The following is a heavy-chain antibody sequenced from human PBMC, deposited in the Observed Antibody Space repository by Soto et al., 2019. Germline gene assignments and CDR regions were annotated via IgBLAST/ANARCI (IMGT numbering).Heavy chain of an antibody. CDR1: GGSISSDY. J-gene: IGHJ5*02. Sequence: PSETLSLTCTVSGGSISSDYWSWVREPRGKGLEWIGYIYYSGRTNYNPSLKSRVTISVDTSKNQFSLKLSSVTAADTAVYYCARTYYYDSSGYYYTNSFDPWGQGTLVTVSS. D-gene: IGHD3-22*01. CDR3: ARTYYYDSSGYYYTNSFDP. V-gene: IGHV4-59*01. CDR2: IYYSGRT.